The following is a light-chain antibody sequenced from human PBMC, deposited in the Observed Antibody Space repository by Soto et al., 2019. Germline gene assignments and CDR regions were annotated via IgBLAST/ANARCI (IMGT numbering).Light chain of an antibody. Sequence: YELTQPPSVSVSPGQTASITCSGDKLGDKYACWYQQKPGQSPVLVIYQDSKRPSGIPERFSGSNSGNTATLTISGTQAMDEADYYCQAWDSSNVVFGGGTKLTVL. CDR3: QAWDSSNVV. J-gene: IGLJ2*01. CDR2: QDS. V-gene: IGLV3-1*01. CDR1: KLGDKY.